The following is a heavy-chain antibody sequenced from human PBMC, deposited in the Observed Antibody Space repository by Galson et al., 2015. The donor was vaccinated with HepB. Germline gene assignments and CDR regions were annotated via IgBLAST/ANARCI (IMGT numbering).Heavy chain of an antibody. D-gene: IGHD1-26*01. CDR2: TYHSGNT. CDR3: ARNGVGGRRTYYFAS. J-gene: IGHJ4*02. Sequence: ETLSLTCAVSGGSINNYYWNWIRQPPGKGLEWIGYTYHSGNTNYNPSLKSRVTISVDTSKKQFSLKITSVTAADTAVYYCARNGVGGRRTYYFASWGQGTLVTVSS. V-gene: IGHV4-59*08. CDR1: GGSINNYY.